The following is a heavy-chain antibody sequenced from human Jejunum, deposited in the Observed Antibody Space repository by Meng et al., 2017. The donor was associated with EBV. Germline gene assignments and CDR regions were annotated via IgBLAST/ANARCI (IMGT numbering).Heavy chain of an antibody. J-gene: IGHJ4*02. CDR3: AKLLKY. CDR2: ISVSAGNT. Sequence: VQLWESGGGFVQPGWSLRLACAASGFSFSNSAMSWVRQAPGKGLEWVSVISVSAGNTYYADSVKGRFTISRDLSNNTLYLQMNSLRAEDTAIYYCAKLLKYWGQGTLVTVSS. CDR1: GFSFSNSA. V-gene: IGHV3-23*01.